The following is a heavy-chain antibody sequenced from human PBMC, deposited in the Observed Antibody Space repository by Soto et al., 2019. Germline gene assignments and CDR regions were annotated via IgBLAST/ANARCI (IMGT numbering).Heavy chain of an antibody. V-gene: IGHV3-30-3*01. CDR2: ISYDGTNK. Sequence: QVQLVESGGGVVQPRRSLRLSCAASGFSFSIYTMHWVRQAPGKGPEWVALISYDGTNKFYADSVKGRFTISRDNSKSTLYLQVDSLRPEDAAVYYCARDPKTSGGQHWAFNYFDSWGQGTLVTVSS. D-gene: IGHD7-27*01. CDR1: GFSFSIYT. J-gene: IGHJ4*02. CDR3: ARDPKTSGGQHWAFNYFDS.